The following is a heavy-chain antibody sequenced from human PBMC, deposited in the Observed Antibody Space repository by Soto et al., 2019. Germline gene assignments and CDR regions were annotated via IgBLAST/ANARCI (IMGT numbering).Heavy chain of an antibody. CDR1: CVSFSCYY. CDR2: INHSGST. Sequence: TSGTLFPTCAFFCVSFSCYYWRLLRQPPGKGLEWIGEINHSGSTNYNPSLKSRVTISVDTSKNQFSLKLSSVTAADTAVYYCARMYYDSSGYYSYFDYWGQGTLVTVSS. J-gene: IGHJ4*02. V-gene: IGHV4-34*01. D-gene: IGHD3-22*01. CDR3: ARMYYDSSGYYSYFDY.